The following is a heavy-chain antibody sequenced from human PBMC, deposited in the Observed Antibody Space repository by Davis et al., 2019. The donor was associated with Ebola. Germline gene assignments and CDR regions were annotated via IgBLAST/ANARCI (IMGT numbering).Heavy chain of an antibody. CDR3: ARDGGDSSSWYKPFDY. CDR1: GYTFTSYY. Sequence: ASVKVSCKASGYTFTSYYMHWVRQAPGQGLEWMGIINPSGGSTSYAQKFQGRVTMTRDTSTSTVYMELSSLRSEDTAVYYCARDGGDSSSWYKPFDYWGQGTLVTVSS. CDR2: INPSGGST. V-gene: IGHV1-46*01. J-gene: IGHJ4*02. D-gene: IGHD6-13*01.